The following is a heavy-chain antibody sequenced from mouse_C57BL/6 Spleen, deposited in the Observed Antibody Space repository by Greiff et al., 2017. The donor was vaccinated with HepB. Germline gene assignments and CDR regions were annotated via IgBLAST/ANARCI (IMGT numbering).Heavy chain of an antibody. CDR1: GFSLTSYG. Sequence: VKVVESGPGLVAPSQSLSITCTVSGFSLTSYGVDWVRQSPGKGLEWLGVIWGVGSTNYNSALKSRLSISKDNSKSQIFLKMNSLQTDDTAMYYCASGGAEGSFAYWGQGTLVTVSA. J-gene: IGHJ3*01. CDR3: ASGGAEGSFAY. V-gene: IGHV2-6*01. CDR2: IWGVGST.